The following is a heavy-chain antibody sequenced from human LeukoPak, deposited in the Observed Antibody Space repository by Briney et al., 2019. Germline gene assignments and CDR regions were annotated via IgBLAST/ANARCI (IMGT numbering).Heavy chain of an antibody. CDR3: ARGRVPTAT. J-gene: IGHJ5*02. V-gene: IGHV4-59*01. CDR2: IYYGEST. D-gene: IGHD2-2*01. Sequence: SETLSLTCTVSGASISSYYWSWIRQPPGKGLEWIGYIYYGESTNYNPSLKSRVTISVDTSKNHFSLKLTSVTAADTAVYYCARGRVPTATWGQGTLVTVSS. CDR1: GASISSYY.